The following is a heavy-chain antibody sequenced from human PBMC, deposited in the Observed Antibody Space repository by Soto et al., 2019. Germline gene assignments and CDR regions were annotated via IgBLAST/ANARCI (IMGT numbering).Heavy chain of an antibody. CDR1: GVPFSNYG. CDR3: AKVSSSWYSGFFDL. Sequence: GGSLRLSCALSGVPFSNYGLHWVRQAPGKGLEWVAVIWFDGSKKYYADSVKGRFTISRDNSMNTLYLQMNTLRAEDTAVYYCAKVSSSWYSGFFDLWGQGTLVTVSS. V-gene: IGHV3-33*06. D-gene: IGHD6-13*01. J-gene: IGHJ4*02. CDR2: IWFDGSKK.